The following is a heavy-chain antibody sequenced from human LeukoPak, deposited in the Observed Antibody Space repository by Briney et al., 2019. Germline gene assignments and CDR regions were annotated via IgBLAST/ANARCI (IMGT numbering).Heavy chain of an antibody. D-gene: IGHD2/OR15-2a*01. CDR2: IKQDGSEK. CDR3: AREGGLENKYYYYYYYMDV. V-gene: IGHV3-7*01. J-gene: IGHJ6*03. CDR1: GFTFSSYW. Sequence: PGGSLRLSCAASGFTFSSYWMSWVRRAPGKGLEWVANIKQDGSEKYYVDSVKGRFTISRDNAKNSLYLQMNSLRAEDTAVYYCAREGGLENKYYYYYYYMDVWGKGTTVTVSS.